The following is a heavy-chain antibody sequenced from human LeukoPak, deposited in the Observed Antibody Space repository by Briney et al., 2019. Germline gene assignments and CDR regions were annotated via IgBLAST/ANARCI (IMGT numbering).Heavy chain of an antibody. J-gene: IGHJ4*02. Sequence: SETLSLTCAVSGYSISSGYYWGWIRQPPGKGLEWIGSIYHSGSTYYNPSLKSRVTISVDTSKNQFSLKLSSVTAANTAVYYCARYLGSSKFDYWGQGTLVTVCS. CDR3: ARYLGSSKFDY. CDR2: IYHSGST. D-gene: IGHD6-13*01. V-gene: IGHV4-38-2*01. CDR1: GYSISSGYY.